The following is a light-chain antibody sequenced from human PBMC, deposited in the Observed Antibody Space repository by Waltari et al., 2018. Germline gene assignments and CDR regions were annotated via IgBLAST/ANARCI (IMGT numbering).Light chain of an antibody. CDR1: SRDVGGSNS. CDR3: CSFAAGNTVI. CDR2: EVS. J-gene: IGLJ2*01. V-gene: IGLV2-11*01. Sequence: QSALTQPRSVSGAPRLSVYIPCTGTSRDVGGSNSVSWYQQDPGKAPKLLIFEVSERPSGVSDRFSGSKSGNTASLTISGLQAEDEADYHCCSFAAGNTVIFGGGTKLTVV.